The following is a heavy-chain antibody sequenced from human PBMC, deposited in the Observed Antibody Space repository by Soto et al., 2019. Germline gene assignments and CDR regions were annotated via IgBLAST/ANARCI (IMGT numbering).Heavy chain of an antibody. J-gene: IGHJ5*02. V-gene: IGHV3-30-3*01. CDR3: ARDGGYFNWFDP. Sequence: RRLSCAASGFTFSSYAMHWVRQAPGKGLEWVAVISHDGSNKYYADSVKGRFTISRDNSKNTLYLQMNSLRAEDTAVYYCARDGGYFNWFDPWGQGTLVTVSS. D-gene: IGHD5-18*01. CDR2: ISHDGSNK. CDR1: GFTFSSYA.